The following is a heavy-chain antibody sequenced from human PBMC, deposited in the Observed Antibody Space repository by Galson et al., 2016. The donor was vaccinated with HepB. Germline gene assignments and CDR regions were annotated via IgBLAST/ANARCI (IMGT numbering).Heavy chain of an antibody. J-gene: IGHJ4*02. CDR2: IYWDDDK. Sequence: PALVKPTQTLTLTCTFSGFSLSSSGVGVGWIRQPPGKALEWLALIYWDDDKRYSPSLKSRLTITKDTSKNQVVLTMTNMDPVDTATYYCAHRTHYNWNYAFGYWGQGTLVTVSS. D-gene: IGHD1-7*01. CDR3: AHRTHYNWNYAFGY. V-gene: IGHV2-5*02. CDR1: GFSLSSSGVG.